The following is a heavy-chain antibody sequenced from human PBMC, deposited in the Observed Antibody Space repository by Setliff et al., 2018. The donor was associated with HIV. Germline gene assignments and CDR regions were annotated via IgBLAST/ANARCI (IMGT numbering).Heavy chain of an antibody. Sequence: SETLSLTCTVSGGSITRTPYYWGWIRQPPGKGLEWIGSIYHTGITYDNPSPKSRVTISVDTSKNQISLRLSSVTAADTAVYYCARLSGGMVPNYWGQGTLVTVSS. J-gene: IGHJ4*02. CDR3: ARLSGGMVPNY. D-gene: IGHD3-10*01. CDR1: GGSITRTPYY. CDR2: IYHTGIT. V-gene: IGHV4-39*01.